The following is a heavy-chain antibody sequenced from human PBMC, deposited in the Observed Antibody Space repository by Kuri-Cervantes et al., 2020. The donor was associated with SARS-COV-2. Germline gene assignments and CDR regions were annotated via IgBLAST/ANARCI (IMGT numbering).Heavy chain of an antibody. J-gene: IGHJ6*02. CDR2: IYHSGST. V-gene: IGHV4-59*12. Sequence: SETLSLTCTISGGSISSFYWSWIRQPPGKGLEWIGYIYHSGSTYYNPSLKSRVTISVDRSKNQFSLKLSSVTAADTAVYYCARGAARPYYYYGMDAWGQGTTVTVSS. D-gene: IGHD6-6*01. CDR1: GGSISSFY. CDR3: ARGAARPYYYYGMDA.